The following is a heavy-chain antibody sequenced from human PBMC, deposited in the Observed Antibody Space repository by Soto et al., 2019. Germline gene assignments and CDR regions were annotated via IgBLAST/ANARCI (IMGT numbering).Heavy chain of an antibody. CDR3: ARASYGFYYGMDV. J-gene: IGHJ6*02. CDR1: GFTFSSYG. V-gene: IGHV3-33*01. D-gene: IGHD5-18*01. Sequence: QVQLVESGGGVVQPGRSLRLSCAASGFTFSSYGMHWVRQAPGKGLEWVAVIWYDGSNKDYADSVKGRFTISRDNSKNTQYLQMTSPRAEDTAVYYCARASYGFYYGMDVWGQGTTVTVSS. CDR2: IWYDGSNK.